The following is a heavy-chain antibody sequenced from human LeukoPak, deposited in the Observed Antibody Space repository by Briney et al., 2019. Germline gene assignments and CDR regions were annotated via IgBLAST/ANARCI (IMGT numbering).Heavy chain of an antibody. CDR1: GFTFSSYS. D-gene: IGHD2-2*01. CDR2: ISSRSSFI. Sequence: PGGSLRLSCAASGFTFSSYSMNWVRQAPGKGLEWVSFISSRSSFIYYADSVKGRFTISRDNAKNSLYLQMNSLRADDTAVYYCARGGYDFGSWGQGTLVTVSS. J-gene: IGHJ4*02. V-gene: IGHV3-21*01. CDR3: ARGGYDFGS.